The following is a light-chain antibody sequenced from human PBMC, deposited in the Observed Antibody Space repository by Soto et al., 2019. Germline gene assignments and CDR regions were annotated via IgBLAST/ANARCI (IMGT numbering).Light chain of an antibody. V-gene: IGKV1-5*01. Sequence: DIQMTQSPSTLSGSVVAIVTTTCRASQTISSWLAWYQQKPGKAPKLLIYTASTLQSGVPSRFSGSGSGTDFTLTISSLQPEDFATYYCQQLNSYPLTFGGGTKGDIK. CDR1: QTISSW. J-gene: IGKJ4*01. CDR2: TAS. CDR3: QQLNSYPLT.